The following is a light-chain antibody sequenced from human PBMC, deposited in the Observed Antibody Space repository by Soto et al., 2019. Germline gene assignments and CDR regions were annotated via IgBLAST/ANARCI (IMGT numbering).Light chain of an antibody. J-gene: IGLJ2*01. CDR1: SSDVGGYNY. CDR2: DVS. V-gene: IGLV2-14*01. Sequence: QSALTQPASVSGSPGQSITISCTGTSSDVGGYNYVSWYQQHPGKAPKLMIYDVSNRPSGVSNRFSGSKSGNTASLTISWLPAEDEADYYCSSFTSSSTLVVFGGGTKLTVL. CDR3: SSFTSSSTLVV.